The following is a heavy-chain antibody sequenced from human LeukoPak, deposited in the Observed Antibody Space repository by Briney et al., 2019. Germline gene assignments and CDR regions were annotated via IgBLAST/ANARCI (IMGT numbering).Heavy chain of an antibody. Sequence: PGGSLRLSCAASGFTFSSYSMNWVRQAPGKGLEWVSSISSSSSYIYYADSVKGRFTISRDNAKNSLYLQMNSLRAEDTAVYYCAKAWALTYLGGVDSWGQGTLVTVSS. CDR2: ISSSSSYI. CDR1: GFTFSSYS. CDR3: AKAWALTYLGGVDS. D-gene: IGHD2-21*02. V-gene: IGHV3-21*04. J-gene: IGHJ4*02.